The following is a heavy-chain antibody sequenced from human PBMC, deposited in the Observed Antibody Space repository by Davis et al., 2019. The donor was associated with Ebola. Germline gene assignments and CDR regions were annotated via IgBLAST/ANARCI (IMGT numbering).Heavy chain of an antibody. CDR2: ISSDGSAP. Sequence: GESLKISCAASGFTFSNFWMHWVRHGPGKGLVWVSRISSDGSAPAYADSVKGRFTISRDNAKSTVYLQMNSLRAEDTAVYYCARSGGHSFGQNWGQGTLVTVSS. D-gene: IGHD5-18*01. CDR1: GFTFSNFW. J-gene: IGHJ4*02. V-gene: IGHV3-74*03. CDR3: ARSGGHSFGQN.